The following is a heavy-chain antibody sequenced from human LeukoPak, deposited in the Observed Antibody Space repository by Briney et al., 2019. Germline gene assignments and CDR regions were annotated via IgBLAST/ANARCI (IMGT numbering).Heavy chain of an antibody. J-gene: IGHJ4*02. D-gene: IGHD3-16*01. CDR1: GFTFTNYV. CDR3: AKDLSSGGGYD. Sequence: GGSLRLSCAASGFTFTNYVMHWVRQAPGKGLEWVSFIGSDGSDKHYADSVKGRLTISRDNSKNTLYLQMNSLRPEDTAVYYCAKDLSSGGGYDWGQGTLVTVSS. V-gene: IGHV3-30*02. CDR2: IGSDGSDK.